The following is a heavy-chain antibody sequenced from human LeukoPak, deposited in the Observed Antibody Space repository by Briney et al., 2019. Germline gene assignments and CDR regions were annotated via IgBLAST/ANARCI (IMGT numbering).Heavy chain of an antibody. J-gene: IGHJ1*01. V-gene: IGHV3-30-3*01. D-gene: IGHD2-2*03. Sequence: PGGSLRLSCAASGFTFSSYAMHWVRQAPGKGLEWVAVISYDGSNKYYADSVKGRFTISRDNSKNTLYLQMNSLRAEDTAVYYCASVMDPDWGQGTLVTVSS. CDR2: ISYDGSNK. CDR1: GFTFSSYA. CDR3: ASVMDPD.